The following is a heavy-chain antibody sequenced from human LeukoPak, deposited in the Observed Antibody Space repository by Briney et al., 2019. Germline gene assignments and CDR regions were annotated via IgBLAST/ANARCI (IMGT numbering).Heavy chain of an antibody. CDR2: IYYSGST. CDR1: DGCVSSLRYY. CDR3: ARGSSSGWFLIDY. V-gene: IGHV4-61*01. Sequence: SETQSLPCTVPDGCVSSLRYYWSWIRQPPGKGLEWIGYIYYSGSTNYNPSLKSRVTISVDTSKNQFSLKLSSVTAADTAVYYCARGSSSGWFLIDYWGQGTLVTVSS. J-gene: IGHJ4*02. D-gene: IGHD6-19*01.